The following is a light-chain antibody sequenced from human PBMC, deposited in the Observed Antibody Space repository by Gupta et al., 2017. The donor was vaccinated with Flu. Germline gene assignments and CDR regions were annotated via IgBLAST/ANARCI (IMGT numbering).Light chain of an antibody. CDR2: YKSDSDK. Sequence: CTVRRGINVGASKIYWYQQKPGSPPQYLLTYKSDSDKQQGSGVPSRFAGSKDASANAGILLISGLQSEDEADYYCVIWHSSAWVFGGGTKLTVL. J-gene: IGLJ2*01. CDR1: RGINVGASK. CDR3: VIWHSSAWV. V-gene: IGLV5-45*01.